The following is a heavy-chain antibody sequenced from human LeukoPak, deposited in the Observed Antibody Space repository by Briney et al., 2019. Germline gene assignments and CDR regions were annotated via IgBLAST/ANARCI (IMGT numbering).Heavy chain of an antibody. J-gene: IGHJ4*02. CDR3: AKDYSVVVVAATAIDY. Sequence: AGGSLRLSCAASGFTFSSYGMHWVRQAPGKGLEWVAVISYDGSNKYYADSVKGRFTISRDNSKNTLYLQMNSLRVEDTAVYYCAKDYSVVVVAATAIDYWGQGTLVTVSS. CDR2: ISYDGSNK. CDR1: GFTFSSYG. V-gene: IGHV3-30*18. D-gene: IGHD2-15*01.